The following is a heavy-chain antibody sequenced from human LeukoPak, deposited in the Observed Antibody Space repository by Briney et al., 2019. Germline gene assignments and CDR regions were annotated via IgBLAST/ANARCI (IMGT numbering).Heavy chain of an antibody. CDR3: ARQLGYCSSTSCYADKVDY. D-gene: IGHD2-2*01. V-gene: IGHV4-39*01. CDR2: IYYSGST. CDR1: GGSISSSSYY. J-gene: IGHJ4*02. Sequence: SETQSLTCTVSGGSISSSSYYWGWIRQPPGKGLEWIGSIYYSGSTYYNPSLRSRVTISVDTSKNQFSLKLSSVTAADTAVYYCARQLGYCSSTSCYADKVDYWGQRTLGTVSS.